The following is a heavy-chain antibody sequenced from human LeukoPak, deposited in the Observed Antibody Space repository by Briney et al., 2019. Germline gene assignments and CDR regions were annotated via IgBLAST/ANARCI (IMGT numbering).Heavy chain of an antibody. D-gene: IGHD3-22*01. CDR2: ISAYNGNT. CDR1: GYTFTSYG. CDR3: ARDQYDSSYYYGMDV. J-gene: IGHJ6*02. V-gene: IGHV1-18*01. Sequence: GASVKVSCKASGYTFTSYGISWVRQAPGQGLEGMGWISAYNGNTNYAQKLQGRVTMTTDTSTSTAYMELRSLRSDDTAVYYCARDQYDSSYYYGMDVWGQGTTVTVSS.